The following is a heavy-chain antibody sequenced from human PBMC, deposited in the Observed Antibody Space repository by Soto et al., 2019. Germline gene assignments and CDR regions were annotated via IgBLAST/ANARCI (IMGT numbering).Heavy chain of an antibody. J-gene: IGHJ4*02. CDR3: TRGYSYSYY. CDR1: GFTFGDYA. V-gene: IGHV3-49*03. Sequence: PGGSLRLSCTASGFTFGDYAISWFRQAPGKGLEWVGFIRSKAYGGTTEYAASVKGRFTISRDDSKSIAYLQMNSLKTEDTAVYYCTRGYSYSYYWGQGTLVTVSS. D-gene: IGHD5-18*01. CDR2: IRSKAYGGTT.